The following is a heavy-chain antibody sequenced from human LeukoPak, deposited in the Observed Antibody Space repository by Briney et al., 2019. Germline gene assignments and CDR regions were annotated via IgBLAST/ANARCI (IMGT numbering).Heavy chain of an antibody. D-gene: IGHD5-18*01. CDR2: ISYDGSNK. J-gene: IGHJ4*02. CDR3: ARERVRGYSYGYLDY. Sequence: PGRSLRLSCAASGFTFSSYAMHWVRQAPGKGLEWVAVISYDGSNKSYADSVKGRFTISRDNSKNTLYLQMNSLRAEDTAVYYCARERVRGYSYGYLDYWGQGTLVTVSS. CDR1: GFTFSSYA. V-gene: IGHV3-30*04.